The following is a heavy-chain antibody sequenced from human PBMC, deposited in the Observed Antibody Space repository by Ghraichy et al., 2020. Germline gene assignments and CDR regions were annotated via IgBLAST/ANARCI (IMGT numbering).Heavy chain of an antibody. CDR2: IYTSGST. Sequence: SETLSLTCTVSGGSISSYYWSWIRQPPGKGLEWIVYIYTSGSTNYNPSLKSRVTISVDTSKNQFSLKLSSVTAADTAVYYCARHGFGYSYGYLYYYYGMDVWGQGTTVTVSS. CDR1: GGSISSYY. D-gene: IGHD5-18*01. CDR3: ARHGFGYSYGYLYYYYGMDV. V-gene: IGHV4-4*09. J-gene: IGHJ6*02.